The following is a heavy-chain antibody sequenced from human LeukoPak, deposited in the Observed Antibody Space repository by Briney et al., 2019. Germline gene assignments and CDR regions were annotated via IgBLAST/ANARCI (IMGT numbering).Heavy chain of an antibody. CDR3: ARDIPGSSGYFNDAFDI. D-gene: IGHD3-22*01. Sequence: ASVRVSCKASGVTFSNNAINWVRQAPGLGLEWIGRIIPIFHRTNYAQKFQGRVTVTTDELTSTAYMELSSLRSEDTAVYYCARDIPGSSGYFNDAFDIWGQGTMVIVSS. J-gene: IGHJ3*02. CDR2: IIPIFHRT. CDR1: GVTFSNNA. V-gene: IGHV1-69*05.